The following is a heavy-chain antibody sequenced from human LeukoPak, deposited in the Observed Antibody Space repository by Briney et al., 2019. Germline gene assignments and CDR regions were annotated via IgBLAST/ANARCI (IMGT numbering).Heavy chain of an antibody. Sequence: PSETLSLTCAVYGGSFSGYYWSWIRQPPGKGLEWIGEINHSGSTNYNPSLKSRVTISVDTSKNQFSLKLSSVTAADTAVYYCARGLVVIDYWGQGTLVTVSS. CDR1: GGSFSGYY. CDR3: ARGLVVIDY. D-gene: IGHD3-22*01. J-gene: IGHJ4*02. V-gene: IGHV4-34*01. CDR2: INHSGST.